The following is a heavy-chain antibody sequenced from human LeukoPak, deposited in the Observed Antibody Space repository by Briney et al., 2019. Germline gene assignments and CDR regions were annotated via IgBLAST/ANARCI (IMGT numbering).Heavy chain of an antibody. Sequence: SETLSLTCAVYGGSFSGYYWSWIRQPPGKGLEWSGEINHSGSTNYNPYIKTRVTIAVVTSKNYISLKLSSVTAAATAVYSCERGDSDYGYNYFDYWGQGTLVTVSS. CDR1: GGSFSGYY. J-gene: IGHJ4*02. D-gene: IGHD4-17*01. CDR3: ERGDSDYGYNYFDY. V-gene: IGHV4-34*01. CDR2: INHSGST.